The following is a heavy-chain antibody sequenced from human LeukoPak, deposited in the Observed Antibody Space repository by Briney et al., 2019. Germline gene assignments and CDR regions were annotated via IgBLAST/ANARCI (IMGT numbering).Heavy chain of an antibody. V-gene: IGHV3-23*01. J-gene: IGHJ4*02. D-gene: IGHD5-12*01. CDR1: GFTFGNYA. CDR2: ISGSGGNT. Sequence: GGSLRLSCAASGFTFGNYAMSWVRQAPGKGLEWVSAISGSGGNTYYADSVKGRFTISRDNSKNTLYLQMNSLRAEDTAVYYCARGLRFFDYWGQGTLVTVSS. CDR3: ARGLRFFDY.